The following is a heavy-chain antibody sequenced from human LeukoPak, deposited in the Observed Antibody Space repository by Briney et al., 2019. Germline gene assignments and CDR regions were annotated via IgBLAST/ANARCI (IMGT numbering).Heavy chain of an antibody. V-gene: IGHV3-30*02. CDR3: AKDSATWGFDS. Sequence: GGSLRLSCAASGFVFSHFNMHWVRQAPGKGLEWLAFIFYEEGKRSYSDSVKGRFTTSRDISKRTLYLQMNGLRVEDTAVYYCAKDSATWGFDSWGQGTLVTVSS. CDR1: GFVFSHFN. CDR2: IFYEEGKR. J-gene: IGHJ4*02. D-gene: IGHD3-16*01.